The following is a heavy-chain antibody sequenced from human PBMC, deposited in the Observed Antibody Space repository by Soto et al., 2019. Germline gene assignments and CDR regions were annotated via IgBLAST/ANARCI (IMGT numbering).Heavy chain of an antibody. Sequence: GASVKVSCKASGGTFANFIMNWVRQTPGQGLEWMGGVVPMFGTATYAEKFKGRVTISATGSTSTAYMELTSLRSEDTAVYYCARNGTYSSSLSQYSGMDVWGQGTTVNV. V-gene: IGHV1-69*13. CDR3: ARNGTYSSSLSQYSGMDV. J-gene: IGHJ6*02. CDR1: GGTFANFI. D-gene: IGHD6-6*01. CDR2: VVPMFGTA.